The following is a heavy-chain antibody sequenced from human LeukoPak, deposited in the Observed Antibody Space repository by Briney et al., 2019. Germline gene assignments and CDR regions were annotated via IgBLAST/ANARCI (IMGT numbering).Heavy chain of an antibody. V-gene: IGHV4-39*07. CDR3: ARGSRISLFGVTHMRGSFDI. Sequence: SETLSLTCTVSGGSVSSGSYYWSWLRQPPGKGLEWIGNIYYSGSTYYNPSLKSRVTISVDTFKNQFSLKLSSVTAADTSVYYCARGSRISLFGVTHMRGSFDIWGQGTMVTVSS. J-gene: IGHJ3*02. CDR2: IYYSGST. CDR1: GGSVSSGSYY. D-gene: IGHD3-3*01.